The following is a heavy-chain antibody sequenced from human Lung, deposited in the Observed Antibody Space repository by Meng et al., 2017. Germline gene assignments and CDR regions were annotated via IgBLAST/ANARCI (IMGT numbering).Heavy chain of an antibody. D-gene: IGHD6-13*01. CDR2: IDPKSGDT. J-gene: IGHJ4*02. CDR3: ARDEDISAAGKLFGDY. CDR1: GYNFPDYW. Sequence: GPMVQSGARVEKPGASVKVSCKPAGYNFPDYWLHWVRRAPGQGLEWMGRIDPKSGDTHYAQRFQGRVTMTGDTSISTAYMELSGLRSDDTAMYYCARDEDISAAGKLFGDYWGQGTLVTVSS. V-gene: IGHV1-2*06.